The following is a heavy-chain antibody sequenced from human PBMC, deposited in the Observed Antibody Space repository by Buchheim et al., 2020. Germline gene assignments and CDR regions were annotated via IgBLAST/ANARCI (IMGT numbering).Heavy chain of an antibody. Sequence: VQLLESGGGLVQPGGSLRLSCAASGFTFSSYAMHWVRQAPGKGLEWVAVISYDGSNKYYADSVKGRFTISRDNSKNTLYLQMNSLRAEDTAVYYCARDRSYGVGYWGQGTL. D-gene: IGHD4/OR15-4a*01. J-gene: IGHJ4*02. CDR3: ARDRSYGVGY. CDR2: ISYDGSNK. V-gene: IGHV3-30-3*01. CDR1: GFTFSSYA.